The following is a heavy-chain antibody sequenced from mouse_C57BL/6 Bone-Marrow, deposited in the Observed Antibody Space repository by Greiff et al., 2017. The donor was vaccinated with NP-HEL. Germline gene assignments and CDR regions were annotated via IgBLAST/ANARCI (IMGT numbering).Heavy chain of an antibody. J-gene: IGHJ1*03. Sequence: QVQLQQPGAELVRPGSSVKLSCKASGYTFTSYWMDWVKQRPGQGLEWIGNIYPSDSETHYNQKFKDKATLTVDKSSSTAYMQLSSLTSEDSAVYYCARGTTVDLYWYFDVWGTGTTVTVSS. CDR2: IYPSDSET. CDR1: GYTFTSYW. D-gene: IGHD1-1*01. CDR3: ARGTTVDLYWYFDV. V-gene: IGHV1-61*01.